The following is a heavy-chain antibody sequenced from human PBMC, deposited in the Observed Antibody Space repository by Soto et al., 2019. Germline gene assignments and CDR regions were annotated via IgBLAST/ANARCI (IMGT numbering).Heavy chain of an antibody. CDR3: TAGKLYPSLDFDY. J-gene: IGHJ4*02. CDR1: GFTFGDYA. CDR2: IRSKAYGGTT. V-gene: IGHV3-49*04. Sequence: GGSLRLSCAASGFTFGDYAMSWVRQAPGKGLEWVGFIRSKAYGGTTEYAASVKGRFTISREDSKSIAYLQMNSLKTEDTAVYYCTAGKLYPSLDFDYWGQGTLVTVSS. D-gene: IGHD2-8*01.